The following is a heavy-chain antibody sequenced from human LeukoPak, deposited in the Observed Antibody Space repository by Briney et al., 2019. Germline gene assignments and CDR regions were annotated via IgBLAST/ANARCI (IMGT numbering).Heavy chain of an antibody. V-gene: IGHV4-59*01. CDR1: GGSISSYY. CDR2: IYYSGST. D-gene: IGHD5-24*01. CDR3: ARDWDGYNFFDY. J-gene: IGHJ4*02. Sequence: SETLSLTCTASGGSISSYYWSWIRQPPGKGLEWIGYIYYSGSTNYNPSLKSRVTISVDTSKNQFSLRLSSVTAADTAAYYCARDWDGYNFFDYWGQGTLVTVSS.